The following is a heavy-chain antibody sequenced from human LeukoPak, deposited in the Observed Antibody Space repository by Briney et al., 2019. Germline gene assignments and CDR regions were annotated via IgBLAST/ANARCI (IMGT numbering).Heavy chain of an antibody. J-gene: IGHJ3*02. CDR2: INPNSGVT. V-gene: IGHV1-2*02. CDR3: AREEGNWGDAFDI. CDR1: GYTFTGYY. Sequence: ASVKVSCKASGYTFTGYYMHWVRQAPGQGLEWMGWINPNSGVTNYAQKFQGRVTMTRDMSISTAYMELSRLRSDDTAVYYCAREEGNWGDAFDIWGQGTMVTVSS. D-gene: IGHD7-27*01.